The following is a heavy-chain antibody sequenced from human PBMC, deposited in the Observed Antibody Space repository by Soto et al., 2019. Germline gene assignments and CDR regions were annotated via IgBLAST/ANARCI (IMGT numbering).Heavy chain of an antibody. D-gene: IGHD3-22*01. J-gene: IGHJ4*02. V-gene: IGHV3-30*18. CDR3: AKGCPSVYYDSSGFLDY. CDR1: GFIFSSYG. CDR2: ISYDGSNE. Sequence: QEPLVESGGGGVQPGRSLCLSCGASGFIFSSYGMHWVRQAPGTGLEWAAVISYDGSNEYYADSVEGRFTISRDNSKNARWLQMHSLRAEDKAVYYCAKGCPSVYYDSSGFLDYWCQGTLVTVSS.